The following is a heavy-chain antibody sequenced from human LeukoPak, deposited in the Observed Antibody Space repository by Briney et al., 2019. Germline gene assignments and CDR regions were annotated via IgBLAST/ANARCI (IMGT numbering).Heavy chain of an antibody. V-gene: IGHV3-30*02. Sequence: PGGSLRLSCAASEFTFRSYNMHWVRQAPGTGLEGVAFIRNDGSNKYYADCVKSRFNISRDNSKNTLYLQMNSLRAEDTAVYYCARDSLDYYCMDVWGKGTTVTVSS. J-gene: IGHJ6*03. CDR1: EFTFRSYN. D-gene: IGHD1-1*01. CDR2: IRNDGSNK. CDR3: ARDSLDYYCMDV.